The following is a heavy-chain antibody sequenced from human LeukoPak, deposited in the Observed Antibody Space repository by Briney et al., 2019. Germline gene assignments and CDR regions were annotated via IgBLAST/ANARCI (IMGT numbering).Heavy chain of an antibody. Sequence: GGSLRLSCAASGFTVSSNYMSWVRQAPGKGLEWVSTIYSGGSTYYADSVKDRSTISRDNSKNTLYLQMNSLRAEDTAVYYCARDKTTVTTLGYWGQGTLVTVPS. V-gene: IGHV3-66*01. J-gene: IGHJ4*02. CDR3: ARDKTTVTTLGY. D-gene: IGHD4-17*01. CDR2: IYSGGST. CDR1: GFTVSSNY.